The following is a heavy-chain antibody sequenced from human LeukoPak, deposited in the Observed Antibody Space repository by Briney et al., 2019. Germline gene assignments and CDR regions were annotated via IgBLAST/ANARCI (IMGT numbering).Heavy chain of an antibody. CDR2: IYYSGNT. D-gene: IGHD3/OR15-3a*01. Sequence: SETLSLTCSVSGYSISSGHNWGWIRQAPGKGLEWIGSIYYSGNTYYNASLKSQVSISIDTSKNQFSLKLTSVTAADTAVYYCARQTGSGLFILPGGQGTLVTVSS. CDR1: GYSISSGHN. J-gene: IGHJ4*02. CDR3: ARQTGSGLFILP. V-gene: IGHV4-38-2*01.